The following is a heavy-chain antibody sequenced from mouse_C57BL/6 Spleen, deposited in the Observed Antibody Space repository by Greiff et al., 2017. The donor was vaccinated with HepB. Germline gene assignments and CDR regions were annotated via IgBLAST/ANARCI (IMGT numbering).Heavy chain of an antibody. Sequence: QVQLQQSGAELVKPGASVKLSCKASGYTFTSYWMHWVKQRPGQGLEWIGMIHPNSGSTNYNEKFKSKATLTVDKSSSTAYMQLSSLTSEDSAVYFCARSAREIYYDYDKDYFDYWGQGTTLTVSS. CDR1: GYTFTSYW. CDR2: IHPNSGST. D-gene: IGHD2-4*01. J-gene: IGHJ2*01. CDR3: ARSAREIYYDYDKDYFDY. V-gene: IGHV1-64*01.